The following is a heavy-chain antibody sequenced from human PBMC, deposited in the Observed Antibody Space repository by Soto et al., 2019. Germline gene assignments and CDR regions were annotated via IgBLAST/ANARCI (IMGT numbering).Heavy chain of an antibody. CDR3: AREVTIFGVVMLNFDY. CDR1: GGSIYRSGYY. V-gene: IGHV4-39*07. J-gene: IGHJ4*02. Sequence: SETLSLTCTVSGGSIYRSGYYWGWIRQPPGRGLEWIGNIDYNGVTYSNPSLKSRVTISRDTSKNQFSLKLSSVTAADTAVYYCAREVTIFGVVMLNFDYWGQGTLVTVSS. CDR2: IDYNGVT. D-gene: IGHD3-3*01.